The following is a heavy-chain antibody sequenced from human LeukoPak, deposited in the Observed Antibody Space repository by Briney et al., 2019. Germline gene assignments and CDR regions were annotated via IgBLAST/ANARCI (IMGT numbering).Heavy chain of an antibody. CDR3: ARSQGRVRGADYYFDY. J-gene: IGHJ4*02. CDR1: GVSFSGYY. CDR2: INHSGNT. V-gene: IGHV4-34*01. Sequence: ASETLSLTCAVYGVSFSGYYWNWIRQPPGKGLQWIGKINHSGNTNSNPSLKSRVTISVDTSKNQFSLKLSSVTAADTVVYYCARSQGRVRGADYYFDYWGQGTLVTVSS.